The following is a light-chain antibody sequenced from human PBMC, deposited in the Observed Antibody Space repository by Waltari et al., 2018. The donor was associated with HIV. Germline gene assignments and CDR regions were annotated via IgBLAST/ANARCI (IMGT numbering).Light chain of an antibody. V-gene: IGKV2-24*01. Sequence: DIVMTQTPLSSPVTLGQPASISCRSSQSLVRSDGDSYLSWLHQRPGQPPRVLIYKTSNRFSGVPDRFSGSGAGTDFTLTISRVEAEDVGIYYCMQTTQFPLTFSGGTKVEIK. CDR3: MQTTQFPLT. CDR1: QSLVRSDGDSY. CDR2: KTS. J-gene: IGKJ4*01.